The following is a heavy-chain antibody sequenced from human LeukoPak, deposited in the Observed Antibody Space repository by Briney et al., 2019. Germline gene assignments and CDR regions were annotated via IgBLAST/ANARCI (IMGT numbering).Heavy chain of an antibody. D-gene: IGHD5-18*01. V-gene: IGHV5-51*01. CDR1: GYSFTNYW. J-gene: IGHJ4*02. CDR3: ARGGTYRYGSSDY. Sequence: KPGESLKISCKGSGYSFTNYWIGWVRQMPGKGLEGMGIIHPGDSGTRYSPSFQGQVTMSVDESITTAYLQWSSLRASDSAIYYCARGGTYRYGSSDYWGQGTLVTVSS. CDR2: IHPGDSGT.